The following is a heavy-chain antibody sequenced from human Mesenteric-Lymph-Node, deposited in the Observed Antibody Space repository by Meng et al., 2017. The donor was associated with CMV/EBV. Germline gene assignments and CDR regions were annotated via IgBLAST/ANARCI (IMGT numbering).Heavy chain of an antibody. CDR2: INPSGGST. Sequence: ASVKVSCKASGYTFTSYYMHWVRQAPGQGLEWMGIINPSGGSTSYAQKFQGRVTMTRDTSTSTVYMELSSLRSEDTAVYYCARISIFGVVTTSYYYYYGMDVWGQGTTVTVSS. CDR3: ARISIFGVVTTSYYYYYGMDV. J-gene: IGHJ6*02. CDR1: GYTFTSYY. D-gene: IGHD3-3*01. V-gene: IGHV1-46*01.